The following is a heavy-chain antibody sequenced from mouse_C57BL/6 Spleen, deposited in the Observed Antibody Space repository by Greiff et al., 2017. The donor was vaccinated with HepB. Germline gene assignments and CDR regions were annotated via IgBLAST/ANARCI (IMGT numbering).Heavy chain of an antibody. CDR1: GYTFTSYW. CDR2: IHPNSGST. D-gene: IGHD1-1*01. CDR3: ARRGTPVITTVGDFGY. V-gene: IGHV1-64*01. J-gene: IGHJ2*01. Sequence: QVQLQQPGAELVKPGASVKLSCKASGYTFTSYWMHWVKQRPGQGLEWIGMIHPNSGSTNYNEKFKSKATLTVDKSSSTAYMQLSSLTSEDSAVYYCARRGTPVITTVGDFGYWGQGTTLTVSS.